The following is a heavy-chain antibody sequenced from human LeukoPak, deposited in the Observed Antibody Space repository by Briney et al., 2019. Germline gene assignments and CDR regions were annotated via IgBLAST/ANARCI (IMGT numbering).Heavy chain of an antibody. D-gene: IGHD3-16*01. V-gene: IGHV4-59*01. J-gene: IGHJ4*02. CDR3: ARDRPGGSSFDY. Sequence: SETLSLTCTVSGGSISSYYWSWIRQPPGKGREWIGYIYYSGSTNYRPSLKSRVTVSVDTSKNQFSLKLSSVTAADTGVYYCARDRPGGSSFDYWGQGTLVTVSS. CDR1: GGSISSYY. CDR2: IYYSGST.